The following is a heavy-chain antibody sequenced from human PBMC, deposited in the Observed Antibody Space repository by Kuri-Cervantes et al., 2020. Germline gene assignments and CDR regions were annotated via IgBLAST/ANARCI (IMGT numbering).Heavy chain of an antibody. CDR2: INPNSGGT. CDR1: GYTFTGYY. Sequence: ASVKVSCKASGYTFTGYYMHWVRQAPGQGLEWMGWINPNSGGTNYAQKFQGRVTITADESTSTAYMELSSLRSEDTAVYYCARRYCSSTSCYHNWFDPWGQGTLVTVSS. V-gene: IGHV1-2*02. D-gene: IGHD2-2*01. CDR3: ARRYCSSTSCYHNWFDP. J-gene: IGHJ5*02.